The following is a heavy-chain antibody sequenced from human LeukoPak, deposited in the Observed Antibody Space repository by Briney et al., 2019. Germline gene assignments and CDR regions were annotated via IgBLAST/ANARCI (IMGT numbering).Heavy chain of an antibody. Sequence: SETLSLTXTVSGGSIRSSSYYWGWIRQPPGKGLEWIGSIYYSGSTYYNPSLKSRVTISVDTSKNQFSLKLSSVTAADTAVYYCARHRIYDSSGYPFDYWGQGTLVTVSS. V-gene: IGHV4-39*01. CDR2: IYYSGST. D-gene: IGHD3-22*01. CDR3: ARHRIYDSSGYPFDY. J-gene: IGHJ4*02. CDR1: GGSIRSSSYY.